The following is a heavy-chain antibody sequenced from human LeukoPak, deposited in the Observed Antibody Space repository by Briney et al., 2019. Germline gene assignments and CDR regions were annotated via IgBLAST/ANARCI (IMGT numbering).Heavy chain of an antibody. J-gene: IGHJ4*02. V-gene: IGHV4-34*01. CDR1: GGSFSGYY. D-gene: IGHD3-10*01. CDR2: INHSGST. CDR3: WTRLRGDEDFDY. Sequence: SETLSLTCAVYGGSFSGYYWSWIRQPPGKGLEWIGEINHSGSTNYNPSLKSQVTISVDTSKNQFSLKLSSATAADTAVYYCWTRLRGDEDFDYWGQGTLVTVSS.